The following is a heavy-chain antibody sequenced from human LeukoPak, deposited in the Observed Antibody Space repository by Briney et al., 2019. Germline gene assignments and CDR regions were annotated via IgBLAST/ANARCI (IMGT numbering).Heavy chain of an antibody. V-gene: IGHV1-69*04. CDR3: ARDHAWFGSFGY. D-gene: IGHD3-10*01. CDR1: GGTFSSYA. CDR2: IIPILGIA. Sequence: SVKVSCKASGGTFSSYAISWVRQAPGQGLEWMGRIIPILGIANYAQKFQGRVTITADKSTSTAYMELSSLRSEDTAVYYCARDHAWFGSFGYWGQGTLVTVSS. J-gene: IGHJ4*02.